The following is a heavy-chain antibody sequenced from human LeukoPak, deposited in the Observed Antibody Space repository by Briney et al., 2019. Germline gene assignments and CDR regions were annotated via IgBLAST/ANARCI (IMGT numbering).Heavy chain of an antibody. CDR3: ARDYYYHYMDV. CDR2: INWNGGST. J-gene: IGHJ6*03. V-gene: IGHV3-20*04. CDR1: GFTFADYG. Sequence: GGSLRLSCAASGFTFADYGMSWVRQAPGKGLEWVSGINWNGGSTGYADSVKGRFTISRDNAKNSLYLQMNSLRAEDTALYYCARDYYYHYMDVWGKGTTVTVSS.